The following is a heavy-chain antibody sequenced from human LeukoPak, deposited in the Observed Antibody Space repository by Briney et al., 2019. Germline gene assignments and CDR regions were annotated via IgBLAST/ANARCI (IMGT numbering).Heavy chain of an antibody. J-gene: IGHJ6*03. Sequence: ASVKVSCKASGYSFTSYYMHWVRQAPGQGLEWMGGIIPIFGTANYAQKFQGRVTITADESTSTAYMELSSLRSEDTAVYYCARDPCSGGSCYYYMDVWGKGTTVTISS. CDR2: IIPIFGTA. CDR3: ARDPCSGGSCYYYMDV. CDR1: GYSFTSYY. V-gene: IGHV1-69*13. D-gene: IGHD2-15*01.